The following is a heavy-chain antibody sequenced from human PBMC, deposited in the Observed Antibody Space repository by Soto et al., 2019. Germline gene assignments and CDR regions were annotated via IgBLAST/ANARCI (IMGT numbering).Heavy chain of an antibody. V-gene: IGHV3-23*01. J-gene: IGHJ4*02. CDR3: AKVRVGIDVDFDY. CDR2: IRDSDSGGST. CDR1: GFTFSNSA. D-gene: IGHD2-21*01. Sequence: EVHLLESGGGLVQPGGSLRLSCAASGFTFSNSAMTWVHQAPAKGLEWVSTIRDSDSGGSTFYADSVKGRFTISRDDSKNTLYLQMSSLRAEDTAMYYCAKVRVGIDVDFDYWGQGALVTVSS.